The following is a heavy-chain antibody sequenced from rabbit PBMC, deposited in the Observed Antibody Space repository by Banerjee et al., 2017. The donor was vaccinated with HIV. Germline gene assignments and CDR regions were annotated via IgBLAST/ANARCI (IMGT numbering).Heavy chain of an antibody. V-gene: IGHV1S40*01. Sequence: QSLEESGGDLVKPGASLTLTCTASGFSFSSSYYMCWVRQAPGKGLEWIACIYAGSSGSTYYASWAKGRFTISKTSSTTVTLQMTSLTAADTATYFCARGGSDSGWGFNLWGPGTLVTVS. CDR1: GFSFSSSYY. D-gene: IGHD4-1*01. J-gene: IGHJ4*01. CDR2: IYAGSSGST. CDR3: ARGGSDSGWGFNL.